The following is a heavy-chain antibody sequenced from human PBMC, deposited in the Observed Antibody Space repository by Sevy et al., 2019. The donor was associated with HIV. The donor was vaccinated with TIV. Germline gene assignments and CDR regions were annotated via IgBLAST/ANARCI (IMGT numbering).Heavy chain of an antibody. CDR1: GFTFDDYA. Sequence: GGSLRLSCAASGFTFDDYAMHWVRQAPGKGLEWVSGISWNSGSIGYADSVKGRFTISRDNAKTSLYLQMNSLRAEDTALYYCAKDTGDYYDSSGAFDIWGQGTMVTVSS. V-gene: IGHV3-9*01. J-gene: IGHJ3*02. CDR2: ISWNSGSI. CDR3: AKDTGDYYDSSGAFDI. D-gene: IGHD3-22*01.